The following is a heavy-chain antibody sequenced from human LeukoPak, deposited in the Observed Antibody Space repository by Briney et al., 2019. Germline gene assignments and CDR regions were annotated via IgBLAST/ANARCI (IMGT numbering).Heavy chain of an antibody. CDR1: GFTFSGYI. J-gene: IGHJ4*02. D-gene: IGHD6-19*01. V-gene: IGHV3-48*01. CDR3: ARDQWLDY. Sequence: PRGSLRLSCAASGFTFSGYIMNWVRQAPGKGLEWVSFIGTSGNTIYYADSAKGRFTVSRDNAKNSLFLQMNSLRAEDTAVYYCARDQWLDYWGQGTLATVSS. CDR2: IGTSGNTI.